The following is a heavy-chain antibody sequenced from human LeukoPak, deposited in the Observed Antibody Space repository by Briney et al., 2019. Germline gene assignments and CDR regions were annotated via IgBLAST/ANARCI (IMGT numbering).Heavy chain of an antibody. CDR3: ARDIIPGKYCSSTSCYAHYYYGMDV. CDR1: GFTFSSYE. J-gene: IGHJ6*02. CDR2: ISSSGSTI. Sequence: GGSLRLSCAAPGFTFSSYEMNWVRQAPGKGLEWVSYISSSGSTIYYADSVKGRFTISRDNAKNSLYLQMNSLRAEDTAVYYCARDIIPGKYCSSTSCYAHYYYGMDVWGQGTTVTVSS. D-gene: IGHD2-2*01. V-gene: IGHV3-48*03.